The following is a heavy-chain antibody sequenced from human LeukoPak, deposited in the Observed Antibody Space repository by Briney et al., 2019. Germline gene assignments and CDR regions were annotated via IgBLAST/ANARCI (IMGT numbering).Heavy chain of an antibody. CDR1: GGSISSNNW. D-gene: IGHD6-6*01. J-gene: IGHJ4*02. Sequence: MSSETLSLTRAVSGGSISSNNWWSWVRQPPGKGLEWIGELYHSGSTNYNPSLKSRVTISVDKSQNQFSLKLDSVTAADTAMYYCARDVGARLPGYWGQGTLVTVSS. CDR2: LYHSGST. V-gene: IGHV4-4*02. CDR3: ARDVGARLPGY.